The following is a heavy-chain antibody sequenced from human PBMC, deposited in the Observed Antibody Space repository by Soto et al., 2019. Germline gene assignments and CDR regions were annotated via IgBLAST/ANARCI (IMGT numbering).Heavy chain of an antibody. CDR1: GGSISSYY. D-gene: IGHD6-13*01. CDR2: IYYSGST. J-gene: IGHJ5*02. CDR3: ARVRVAAAGINWFDP. Sequence: SETLSLTCTVSGGSISSYYWSWIRQPPGKGLEWIGYIYYSGSTNYNPSLKSRVTISVDTSKNQLSLKLSSVTAADTAVYYCARVRVAAAGINWFDPWGPGTLVTVSS. V-gene: IGHV4-59*01.